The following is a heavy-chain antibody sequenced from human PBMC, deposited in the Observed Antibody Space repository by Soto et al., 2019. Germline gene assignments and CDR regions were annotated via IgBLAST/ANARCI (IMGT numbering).Heavy chain of an antibody. J-gene: IGHJ6*02. CDR3: ARTSVYYYGMDV. CDR2: IYYSGST. CDR1: GGSINSDAYY. Sequence: PSETLSLTCTVSGGSINSDAYYWSWIRQPPGKGLEWIGYIYYSGSTNYSPSLKSRVTISVDTSKNQFSLKLSSVTAADTAVYYCARTSVYYYGMDVWGQGTKVTVSS. V-gene: IGHV4-61*08.